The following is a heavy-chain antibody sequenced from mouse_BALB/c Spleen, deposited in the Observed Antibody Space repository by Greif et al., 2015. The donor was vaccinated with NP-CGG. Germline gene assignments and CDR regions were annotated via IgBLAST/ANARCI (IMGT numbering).Heavy chain of an antibody. V-gene: IGHV5-17*02. Sequence: EVKLMESGGGLVQPGGSRKLSCAASGFTFSSFGMHWVRQAPEKGLEWVAYISSGSSTIYYADTVKGRFTISRDIPKNPLFLQMTSLRSEDTAMYYCARSHRYDAFDYWGQGTTLTVSS. CDR1: GFTFSSFG. CDR2: ISSGSSTI. D-gene: IGHD2-14*01. CDR3: ARSHRYDAFDY. J-gene: IGHJ2*01.